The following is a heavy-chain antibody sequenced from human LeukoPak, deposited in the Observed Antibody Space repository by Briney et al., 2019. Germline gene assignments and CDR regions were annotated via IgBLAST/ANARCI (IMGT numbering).Heavy chain of an antibody. CDR2: ISYDGSNK. Sequence: GRSLRLSCAASGFTSSSYGMHWVRQAPGKGLEWVAVISYDGSNKYYADSVKGRFTISRDNSKNTLYLQMNSLRAEDTAVYYCAKDLRYYDSSRYSDYWGQGTLVTVSS. CDR3: AKDLRYYDSSRYSDY. J-gene: IGHJ4*02. D-gene: IGHD3-22*01. V-gene: IGHV3-30*18. CDR1: GFTSSSYG.